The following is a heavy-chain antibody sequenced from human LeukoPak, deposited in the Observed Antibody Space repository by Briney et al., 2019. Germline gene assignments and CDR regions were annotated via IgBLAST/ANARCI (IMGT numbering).Heavy chain of an antibody. V-gene: IGHV4-61*02. CDR2: IYTSGST. CDR3: ASWPFYYGKSGYDY. Sequence: PSETLSLTCTVSGASMRSGSYCWSWIRQPAGKGLEWIGRIYTSGSTNYNPSLKSRVTISADTSKSQFSLKMNSVTAPDTAVYYCASWPFYYGKSGYDYWGQGTLVTVSS. CDR1: GASMRSGSYC. J-gene: IGHJ4*02. D-gene: IGHD3-22*01.